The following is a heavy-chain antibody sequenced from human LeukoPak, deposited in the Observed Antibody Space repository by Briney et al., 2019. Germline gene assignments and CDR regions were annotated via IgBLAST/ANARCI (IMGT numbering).Heavy chain of an antibody. J-gene: IGHJ4*02. CDR1: GYTFTSYG. V-gene: IGHV1-18*01. Sequence: ASVKVSCKASGYTFTSYGINWVRQAPGQGLEWMGWISPYNGNTNYAQKLQSRVTMTTDTSTSTAYMELRSLRSDDTAVYYCARDLGDPGFDYWGQGTLVIVSS. D-gene: IGHD3-16*01. CDR3: ARDLGDPGFDY. CDR2: ISPYNGNT.